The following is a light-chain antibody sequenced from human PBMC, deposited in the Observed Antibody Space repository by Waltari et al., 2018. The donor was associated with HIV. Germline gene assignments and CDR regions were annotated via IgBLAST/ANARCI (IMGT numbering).Light chain of an antibody. Sequence: QAVLTQPPSASASSGQQITISCSGGDSTVGRHSVYWYHQFPGGAPKLLLYKNNQRSSGVPDRFSGSKSGTSASLTISGLRSEDEGIYFCGVWDDNLRGVFGGGTRLTVL. V-gene: IGLV1-47*01. CDR1: DSTVGRHS. CDR3: GVWDDNLRGV. CDR2: KNN. J-gene: IGLJ2*01.